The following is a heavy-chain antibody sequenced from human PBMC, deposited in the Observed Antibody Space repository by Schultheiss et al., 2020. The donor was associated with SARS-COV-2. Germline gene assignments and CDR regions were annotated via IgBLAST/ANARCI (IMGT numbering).Heavy chain of an antibody. J-gene: IGHJ4*02. D-gene: IGHD2-2*01. V-gene: IGHV3-23*01. CDR1: GFTFSSYE. CDR2: ISGSGGST. CDR3: AKYFHIVVVPAAMDY. Sequence: GGSLRLSCAASGFTFSSYEMNWVRQAPGKGLEWVSAISGSGGSTYYADSVKGRFTISRDNSKNTLYLQMNSLRAEDTAVYYCAKYFHIVVVPAAMDYWGQGTLVTVSS.